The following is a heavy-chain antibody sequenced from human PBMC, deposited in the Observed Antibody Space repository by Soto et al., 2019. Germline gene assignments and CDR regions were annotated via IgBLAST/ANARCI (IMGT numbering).Heavy chain of an antibody. V-gene: IGHV1-18*01. Sequence: ASVKVSCKASGYTFTSYRISWVLQAPGQGLEWMGWISAYNGNTNYAQKLQGRVTMTTDTSTSTAYMELRSLRSDDTAVYYCAREGWLSGGDCYDYWGQGTLVTVSS. J-gene: IGHJ4*02. D-gene: IGHD2-15*01. CDR1: GYTFTSYR. CDR3: AREGWLSGGDCYDY. CDR2: ISAYNGNT.